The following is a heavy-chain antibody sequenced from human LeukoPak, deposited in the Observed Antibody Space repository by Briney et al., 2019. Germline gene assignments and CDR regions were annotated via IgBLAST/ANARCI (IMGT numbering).Heavy chain of an antibody. V-gene: IGHV4-39*07. CDR2: INHSGST. D-gene: IGHD6-6*01. CDR3: ARDLVYSSSSGSYFDY. CDR1: GGSITRSSYH. J-gene: IGHJ4*02. Sequence: SETLSLTCTVSGGSITRSSYHWGWIRQPPGKGLEWIGEINHSGSTNYNPSLKSRVTISVDTSKNQFSLKLSSVTAADTAVYYCARDLVYSSSSGSYFDYWDQGTLVTVSS.